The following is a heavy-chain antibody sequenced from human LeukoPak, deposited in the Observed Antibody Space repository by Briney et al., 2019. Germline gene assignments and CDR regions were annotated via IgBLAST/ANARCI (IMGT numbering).Heavy chain of an antibody. Sequence: GGSLGLSCAASGFTFSIYGMNWVRQAPGKGLEWVSYISSSNTTHYTDSVKGRFTISRDNAKNSLYLQMNSLRAEDTAVYYCLDSTWTEWGQGTLVTVSS. CDR3: LDSTWTE. J-gene: IGHJ4*02. V-gene: IGHV3-48*01. CDR2: ISSSNTT. D-gene: IGHD3/OR15-3a*01. CDR1: GFTFSIYG.